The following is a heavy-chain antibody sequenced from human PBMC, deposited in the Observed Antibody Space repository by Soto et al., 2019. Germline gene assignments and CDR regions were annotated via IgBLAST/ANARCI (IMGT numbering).Heavy chain of an antibody. CDR1: GTIFSSYT. CDR2: IIPILGET. CDR3: ARGLGGRRDD. J-gene: IGHJ6*02. Sequence: QVQLVQSGAEVKKPGSSVRVSCKASGTIFSSYTISWVRQAPGQGLEWMGRIIPILGETNSAQKFQGRVTLTADKSTNTAYMELNSLRLEDTALYYCARGLGGRRDDWGQGTTVTVSS. D-gene: IGHD3-16*01. V-gene: IGHV1-69*08.